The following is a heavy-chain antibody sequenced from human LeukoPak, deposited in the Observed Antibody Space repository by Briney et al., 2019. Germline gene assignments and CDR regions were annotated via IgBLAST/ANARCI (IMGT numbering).Heavy chain of an antibody. J-gene: IGHJ2*01. V-gene: IGHV4-59*01. CDR2: IHYSGNT. D-gene: IGHD2-2*01. CDR3: ARRSSITWYFDL. CDR1: VGFISSYY. Sequence: PSEPLSLTCTVSVGFISSYYWTWLRQSPGRGLEWIGNIHYSGNTNYDSSLKSRVTISIDTSKNQFSLKVSSVTAADTAVYYCARRSSITWYFDLWGRGTLITVSS.